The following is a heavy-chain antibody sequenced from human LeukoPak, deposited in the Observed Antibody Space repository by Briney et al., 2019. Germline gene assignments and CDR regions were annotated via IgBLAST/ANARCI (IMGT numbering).Heavy chain of an antibody. V-gene: IGHV1-2*02. Sequence: ASVKVSCKASGYTFTCYYMHWVRQAPGQGLEWMGWINPNSGGTNYAQKFQGRVTMTRDTSISTAYMELSRLRSDDTAVYYCARDRRGLWFGELYYYYMDVWGKGTTVTVSS. CDR1: GYTFTCYY. CDR2: INPNSGGT. CDR3: ARDRRGLWFGELYYYYMDV. D-gene: IGHD3-10*01. J-gene: IGHJ6*03.